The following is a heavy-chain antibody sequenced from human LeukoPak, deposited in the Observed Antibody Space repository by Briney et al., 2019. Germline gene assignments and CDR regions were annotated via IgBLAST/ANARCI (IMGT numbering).Heavy chain of an antibody. CDR3: ARDSFETDIDY. CDR1: GFLFSRYW. D-gene: IGHD1-14*01. CDR2: IKEDGSEK. V-gene: IGHV3-7*01. J-gene: IGHJ4*02. Sequence: GGSLRLSCADSGFLFSRYWMSWVRQAPGKGLEWVANIKEDGSEKYYVESMKGRFTISRDNVKNSLYLQINSLRAEDTAVYYCARDSFETDIDYWGQGTLVTVSS.